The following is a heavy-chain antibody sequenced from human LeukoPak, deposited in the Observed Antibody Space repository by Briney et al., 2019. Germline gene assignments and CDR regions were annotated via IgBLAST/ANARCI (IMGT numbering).Heavy chain of an antibody. Sequence: GGSLRLSCAASGFTFSSYSMNWVRQAPGKGLEWVSSISSSSSYIYYADSVKGRFTISRDNAKNSLYLQMNSLRAEDTAVYYCATGRWLQLHLYYFDYWGQGTLVTVSS. D-gene: IGHD5-24*01. J-gene: IGHJ4*02. CDR2: ISSSSSYI. CDR3: ATGRWLQLHLYYFDY. V-gene: IGHV3-21*01. CDR1: GFTFSSYS.